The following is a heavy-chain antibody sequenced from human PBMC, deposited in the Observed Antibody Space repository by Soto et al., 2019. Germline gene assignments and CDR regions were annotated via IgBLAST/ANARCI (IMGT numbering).Heavy chain of an antibody. V-gene: IGHV4-4*02. CDR2: IYHSGST. CDR3: ARSYCTNGVCYRPLDY. D-gene: IGHD2-8*01. J-gene: IGHJ4*02. CDR1: GSSISSSNW. Sequence: KASETLSLTCAVSGSSISSSNWWSWVRQPPGKGLEWIGEIYHSGSTNYNPSLKSRVTISVDKSKNQFSLKLSSVTAADTAVYYCARSYCTNGVCYRPLDYWGQGTLVTVSS.